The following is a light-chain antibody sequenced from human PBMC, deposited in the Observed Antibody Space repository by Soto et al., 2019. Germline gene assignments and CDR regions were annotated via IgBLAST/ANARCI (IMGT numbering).Light chain of an antibody. J-gene: IGKJ2*01. CDR3: QQYYTIPYT. Sequence: DIVLTQSPDSLAVSLGERATINCKSSQSVLYNSNNKNYLVWYQHKAGQPPKVLIYWASTRESGVPDRFSGSGSEPDFTLTISSLQAEDVAVYYCQQYYTIPYTFGQGTKLEIK. CDR2: WAS. CDR1: QSVLYNSNNKNY. V-gene: IGKV4-1*01.